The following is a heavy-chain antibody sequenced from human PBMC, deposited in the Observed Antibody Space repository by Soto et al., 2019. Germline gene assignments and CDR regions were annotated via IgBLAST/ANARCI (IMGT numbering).Heavy chain of an antibody. CDR1: GYSFTSYW. D-gene: IGHD2-15*01. CDR3: ARLDGSKNNWFDP. CDR2: IYPGDSDT. Sequence: PGESLKISCKGSGYSFTSYWIGWVRQMPGKGLEWMGIIYPGDSDTRYSPSFQGQVTISADKSISTAYLLWSSLKASDTAMYYCARLDGSKNNWFDPWGQGTLVTVSS. J-gene: IGHJ5*02. V-gene: IGHV5-51*01.